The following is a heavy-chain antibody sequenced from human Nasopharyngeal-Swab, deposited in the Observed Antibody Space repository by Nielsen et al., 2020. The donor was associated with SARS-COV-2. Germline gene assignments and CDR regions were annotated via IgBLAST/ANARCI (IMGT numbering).Heavy chain of an antibody. CDR3: ARRLSLASYVFDI. D-gene: IGHD2/OR15-2a*01. Sequence: GESLKIFWCGSGYSFWCLWVILVRQLPGKGLEWMGKNDPSESYSDYSRSFQGHVTISADKSISIAYLQWSSLKASDTAIYYCARRLSLASYVFDIWGQGTMVTVSS. J-gene: IGHJ3*02. V-gene: IGHV5-10-1*01. CDR2: NDPSESYS. CDR1: GYSFWCLW.